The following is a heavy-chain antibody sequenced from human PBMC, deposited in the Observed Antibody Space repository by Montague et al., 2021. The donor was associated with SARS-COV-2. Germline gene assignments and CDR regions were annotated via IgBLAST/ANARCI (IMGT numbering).Heavy chain of an antibody. CDR3: ARLLRSCSNGVCRTYYYYAMDV. J-gene: IGHJ6*02. V-gene: IGHV4-59*01. D-gene: IGHD2-8*01. CDR2: IYYGGST. Sequence: SETLSLTCTVSGGSISGYYWSWIRQSPGKELEWIGYIYYGGSTKYNPXXXSRVTVSVDRSKNQVSLKLSSVTPADTAVYYCARLLRSCSNGVCRTYYYYAMDVWGQGTTVTVSS. CDR1: GGSISGYY.